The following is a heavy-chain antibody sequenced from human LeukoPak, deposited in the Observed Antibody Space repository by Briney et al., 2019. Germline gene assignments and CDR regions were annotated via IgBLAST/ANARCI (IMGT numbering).Heavy chain of an antibody. Sequence: PGGSLRLSCAASGFTFSTDWMHWVRQAPGEGLVWVSRINSAGSSTNYADSVKGRFTISRDNAKNTLYLQMNSLRAEDTAVYYCARATPGWWELQRWGQGTLVTVSS. V-gene: IGHV3-74*01. CDR3: ARATPGWWELQR. CDR2: INSAGSST. J-gene: IGHJ4*02. D-gene: IGHD1-26*01. CDR1: GFTFSTDW.